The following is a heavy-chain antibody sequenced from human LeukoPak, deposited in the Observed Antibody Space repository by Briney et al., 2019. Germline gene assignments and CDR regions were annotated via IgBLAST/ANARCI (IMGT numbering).Heavy chain of an antibody. D-gene: IGHD6-13*01. J-gene: IGHJ6*02. CDR1: GFTFSSYA. Sequence: PGGSLRLSCAASGFTFSSYAMSWVRQAPGKGLEWVSAISGSGGSTYYADSVKGRFTISRDNAKNSLYLQMNSLRAEDTAVYYCARDQGSTYYYYGMDVWGQGTTVTVSS. CDR2: ISGSGGST. CDR3: ARDQGSTYYYYGMDV. V-gene: IGHV3-23*01.